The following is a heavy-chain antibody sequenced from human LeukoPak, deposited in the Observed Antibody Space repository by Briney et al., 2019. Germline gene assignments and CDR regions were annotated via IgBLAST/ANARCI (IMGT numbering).Heavy chain of an antibody. D-gene: IGHD3-16*01. CDR2: IYSAGNT. CDR3: ARRAGAYTHPYDY. J-gene: IGHJ4*02. V-gene: IGHV3-53*01. CDR1: GFTLSSYA. Sequence: GGSLRLSCAASGFTLSSYAMSWVRQGPGKGLEWVSFIYSAGNTHYSDSVKGRFTISIDNSKNTLYLQMNSLRAEDTAVYYCARRAGAYTHPYDYWGRGTLVTVSS.